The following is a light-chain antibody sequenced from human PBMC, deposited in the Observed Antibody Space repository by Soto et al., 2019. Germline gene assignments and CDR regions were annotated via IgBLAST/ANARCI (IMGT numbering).Light chain of an antibody. CDR3: QQYGSSPPIT. CDR1: QSVSSSY. CDR2: GAS. J-gene: IGKJ5*01. V-gene: IGKV3-20*01. Sequence: EIVLTQSPGTLSLSPGERATLSCRASQSVSSSYVAWYHQNPGQAPRLLIYGASSRATGIPDRFSGSGSGTDFTLTISRLEPEDFAVYYCQQYGSSPPITFGQGTRLEI.